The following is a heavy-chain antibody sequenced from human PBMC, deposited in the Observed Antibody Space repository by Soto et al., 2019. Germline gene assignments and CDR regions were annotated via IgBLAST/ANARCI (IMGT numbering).Heavy chain of an antibody. V-gene: IGHV4-59*01. J-gene: IGHJ6*02. CDR3: VRNSYGDYYYGMAF. Sequence: SETLSLTCTVSGGSISRYYWSWIRQPPGKGLEWIGYIYYSGSTNYNPSLKSRVTISVDTSKNQFSLKLSSVTAADTAVYYCVRNSYGDYYYGMAFRGQGTTVTVSS. CDR2: IYYSGST. CDR1: GGSISRYY. D-gene: IGHD5-18*01.